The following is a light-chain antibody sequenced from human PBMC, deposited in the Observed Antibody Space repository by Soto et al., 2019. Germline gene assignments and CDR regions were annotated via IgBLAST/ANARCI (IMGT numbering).Light chain of an antibody. CDR1: QGISSY. CDR3: QQLNDYPLT. Sequence: DIQLTQSPSFLSASVGDRVTITCRASQGISSYLVCYQQKPGKAPKLLIYGASTFQSGVPSRFSGSGSGTEFTLTISSLQPEDFATYYCQQLNDYPLTFGGGTKVEIK. J-gene: IGKJ4*01. V-gene: IGKV1-9*01. CDR2: GAS.